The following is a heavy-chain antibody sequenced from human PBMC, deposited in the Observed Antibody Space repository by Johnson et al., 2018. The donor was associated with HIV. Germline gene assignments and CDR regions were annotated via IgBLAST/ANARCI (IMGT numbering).Heavy chain of an antibody. CDR3: TTDLAAVGSGAFDI. CDR1: GITFNRFP. J-gene: IGHJ3*02. Sequence: QVQLVESGGGVVQPGRSLRLSCTASGITFNRFPMNWVRQAPGKGLEWVAVISSDESYKHYGDSVKGRFTVSKDSSKSTLFLQMNSLRPDDTAVYYCTTDLAAVGSGAFDIWGQGTMVTVSS. V-gene: IGHV3-30*04. CDR2: ISSDESYK. D-gene: IGHD6-13*01.